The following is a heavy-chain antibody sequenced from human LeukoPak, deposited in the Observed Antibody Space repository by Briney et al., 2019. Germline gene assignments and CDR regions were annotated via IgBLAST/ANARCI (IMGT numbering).Heavy chain of an antibody. CDR2: ITSSGSAI. CDR3: ATETYGGYSDAFDI. V-gene: IGHV3-48*03. Sequence: GGSLRLSCAASGFTFSSYEMNWVRQAPGKGLEWVSYITSSGSAIYYADSVKGRFTISRDNAKNSLYLQMSSLRAEDTAVYYCATETYGGYSDAFDIWGQGTMVTVSS. D-gene: IGHD4-23*01. J-gene: IGHJ3*02. CDR1: GFTFSSYE.